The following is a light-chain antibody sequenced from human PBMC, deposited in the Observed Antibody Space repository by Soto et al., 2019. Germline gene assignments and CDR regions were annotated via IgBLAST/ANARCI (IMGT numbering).Light chain of an antibody. V-gene: IGKV1-13*02. CDR3: QHFNSFPHT. J-gene: IGKJ2*01. Sequence: AIQLTQSPSSLSASVGDRVTITRRASQGISSALAWYQQKPGEAPNLLIYDASSLKNGVPSRFSGSGSGTDFTLTISSLQPEDFATYYCQHFNSFPHTFGQGTRLEIK. CDR2: DAS. CDR1: QGISSA.